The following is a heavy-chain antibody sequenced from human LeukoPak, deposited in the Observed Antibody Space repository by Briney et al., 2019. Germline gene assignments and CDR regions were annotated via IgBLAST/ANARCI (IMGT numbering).Heavy chain of an antibody. CDR2: IYSFGSS. V-gene: IGHV3-53*01. J-gene: IGHJ4*02. D-gene: IGHD1-26*01. CDR3: ARGGRSSGGYLYNFDY. CDR1: GLTVSSNY. Sequence: GGYLSLSCAVSGLTVSSNYMSCVRQPPGKRLEWVSDIYSFGSSYYADSVKGRFTLSRDNSKNTLNLQMNRLRAEDTAVYYCARGGRSSGGYLYNFDYWGQGTLVTVSS.